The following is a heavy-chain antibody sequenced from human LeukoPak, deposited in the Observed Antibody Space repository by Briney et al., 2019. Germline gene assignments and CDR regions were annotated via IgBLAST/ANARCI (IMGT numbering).Heavy chain of an antibody. CDR2: IHYVGST. CDR3: ARQNNFDFWSGFFDY. D-gene: IGHD3-3*01. J-gene: IGHJ4*02. CDR1: GGSFSNYNYY. Sequence: SQTLSLTCTVSGGSFSNYNYYWGWIRQSPGKGLEWIGSIHYVGSTYYNPSLKSRVTISVDTSKNQFSLNLSSVTAADTAVYYCARQNNFDFWSGFFDYWGLGALVTVSS. V-gene: IGHV4-39*01.